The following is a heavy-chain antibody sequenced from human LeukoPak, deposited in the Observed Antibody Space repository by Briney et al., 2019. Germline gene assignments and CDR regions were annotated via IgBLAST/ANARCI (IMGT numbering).Heavy chain of an antibody. CDR1: GFTFSDYY. D-gene: IGHD6-13*01. J-gene: IGHJ5*02. CDR2: ISSSGSTI. CDR3: ASGPEVRGYSSRLNWFDP. Sequence: GGSLRLSCAASGFTFSDYYMSWIRQAPGKGLEWVSYISSSGSTIYYADSVKGRFTISRDNAKNSLYLQMNSLRAEDTAVYCCASGPEVRGYSSRLNWFDPWGQGTLVTVSS. V-gene: IGHV3-11*01.